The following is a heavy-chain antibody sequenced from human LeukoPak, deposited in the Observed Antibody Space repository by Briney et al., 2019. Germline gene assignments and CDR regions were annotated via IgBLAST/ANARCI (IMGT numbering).Heavy chain of an antibody. CDR3: ARGSRYYYGMDV. CDR1: GGSFSGYY. CDR2: INHSGGT. D-gene: IGHD6-13*01. J-gene: IGHJ6*02. Sequence: SETLSLTCAVYGGSFSGYYWSWIRQPPGKGLEWIGEINHSGGTNYNPSLKSRVTISVDTSKNQFSLKLSSVTAADTAVYYCARGSRYYYGMDVWGQGTTVTVSS. V-gene: IGHV4-34*01.